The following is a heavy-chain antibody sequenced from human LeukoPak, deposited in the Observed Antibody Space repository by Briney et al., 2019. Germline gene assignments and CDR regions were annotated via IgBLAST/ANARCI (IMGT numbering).Heavy chain of an antibody. CDR3: ARDPYTERFGEL. CDR2: ISSSSSYI. Sequence: GGSLRLSCAASGFTFRSYSMNWVRQAPGKGLEWVSSISSSSSYIYYADSVKGRFTMSRDNAKNSLYLQMNSLRAEDTAVYYCARDPYTERFGELWGQGTLVTASS. D-gene: IGHD3-10*01. J-gene: IGHJ4*02. CDR1: GFTFRSYS. V-gene: IGHV3-21*01.